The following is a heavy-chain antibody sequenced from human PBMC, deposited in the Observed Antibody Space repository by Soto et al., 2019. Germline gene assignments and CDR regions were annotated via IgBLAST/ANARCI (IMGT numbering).Heavy chain of an antibody. CDR1: GFTFSSYG. D-gene: IGHD4-17*01. CDR3: AKEDRADYVLFDY. J-gene: IGHJ4*02. Sequence: LRLSCAASGFTFSSYGMHWVRQAPGKGLEWVAVISYDGSNKYYADSVKGRFTISRDNSKNTLYLQMNSLRAEDTAVYYCAKEDRADYVLFDYWGQGTLVTVSS. V-gene: IGHV3-30*18. CDR2: ISYDGSNK.